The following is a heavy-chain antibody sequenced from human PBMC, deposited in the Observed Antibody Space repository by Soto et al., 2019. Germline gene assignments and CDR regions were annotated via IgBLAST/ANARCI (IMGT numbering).Heavy chain of an antibody. V-gene: IGHV1-69*02. CDR3: VGDSSGYDNDC. CDR2: IIPILGIA. D-gene: IGHD3-22*01. J-gene: IGHJ4*02. CDR1: GGTFSSYT. Sequence: QVQLVQSGAEVKKPGSSVKVSCKASGGTFSSYTISWVRQAPGQGLEWMGRIIPILGIANYAQKFQGRVTSTADKATSTGYMELSSLRCEGRAVYYCVGDSSGYDNDCWGQGTLVSVSS.